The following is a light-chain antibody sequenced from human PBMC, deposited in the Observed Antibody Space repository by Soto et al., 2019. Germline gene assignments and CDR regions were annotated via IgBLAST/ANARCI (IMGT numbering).Light chain of an antibody. CDR2: DVS. J-gene: IGLJ2*01. Sequence: QSVLTQPASVSGSPGQSITISCSGTSSDVGSYNYVSWYQQHPDRAPKLMIYDVSNRPSGVPNRFSGSKSGNTASLTISGLQAEDEADYYCSSYTSSSTLLFGGGTQLTVL. CDR3: SSYTSSSTLL. CDR1: SSDVGSYNY. V-gene: IGLV2-14*01.